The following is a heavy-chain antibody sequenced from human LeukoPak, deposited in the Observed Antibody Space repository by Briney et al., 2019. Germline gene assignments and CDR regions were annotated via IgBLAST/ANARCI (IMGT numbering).Heavy chain of an antibody. Sequence: GSSVKVSCKASGGTFSSYAISWVRQATGPGLEWMGWMNPNSGNTGYAQKFQGRVTMTRNTSISTAYMELSSLRSEDTAVYYCARVEYSSGWYKDYWGQGTLVTVSS. CDR1: GGTFSSYA. J-gene: IGHJ4*02. V-gene: IGHV1-8*02. D-gene: IGHD6-19*01. CDR3: ARVEYSSGWYKDY. CDR2: MNPNSGNT.